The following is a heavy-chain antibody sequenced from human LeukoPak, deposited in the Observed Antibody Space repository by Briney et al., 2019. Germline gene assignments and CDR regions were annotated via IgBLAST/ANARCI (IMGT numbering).Heavy chain of an antibody. CDR2: IYHSGNT. D-gene: IGHD2-21*02. J-gene: IGHJ3*02. CDR3: ARSIIVVVAAGALDI. V-gene: IGHV4-61*05. CDR1: GGPISSTSYY. Sequence: SETLSLTCTVSGGPISSTSYYRAWIRQPPGKGLEWIGYIYHSGNTNSNPSLKSRVTISVDTTKNQFSLKLSSVTAADTAVYYCARSIIVVVAAGALDIWGQGTMVTVSS.